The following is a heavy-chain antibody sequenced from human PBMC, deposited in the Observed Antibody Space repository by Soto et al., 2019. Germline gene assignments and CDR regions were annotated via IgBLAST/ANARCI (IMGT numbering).Heavy chain of an antibody. CDR2: IGTAGDP. D-gene: IGHD3-3*02. J-gene: IGHJ6*02. V-gene: IGHV3-13*05. CDR3: ARVSGYYGMDV. CDR1: GFTFSSYD. Sequence: EVQLVESGGGLVQPGGYLRLSCAASGFTFSSYDMHWVRQATGKGLEWVSAIGTAGDPYYPGSVKGRFTISRENAKNSLYLQMNSLRAGDTAVYYCARVSGYYGMDVWGQGTTVTVSS.